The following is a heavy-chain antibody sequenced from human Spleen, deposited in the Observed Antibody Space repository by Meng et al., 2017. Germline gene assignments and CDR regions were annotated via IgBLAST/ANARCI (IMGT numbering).Heavy chain of an antibody. CDR1: GGSFSGYY. CDR2: INHSGST. J-gene: IGHJ4*02. D-gene: IGHD3-16*01. V-gene: IGHV4-34*01. CDR3: ARGQNYVWGPD. Sequence: SETLSLTCAVYGGSFSGYYWSWIRQPPGKGLEWIGEINHSGSTNYNPSLKSRVTISVDTSKNQFSLKLNSVTAADTAVYYCARGQNYVWGPDWGQGTLVTVSS.